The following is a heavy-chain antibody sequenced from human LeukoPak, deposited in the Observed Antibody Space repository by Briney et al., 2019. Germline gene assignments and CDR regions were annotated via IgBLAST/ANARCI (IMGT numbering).Heavy chain of an antibody. V-gene: IGHV4-34*01. D-gene: IGHD6-6*01. J-gene: IGHJ4*02. Sequence: SETLSLTCAVYGGSFSGYYWSWIRQPPGKGLEWIGEINHSGSTNYNPSLKSRVTISVDTSKNQFSLKLSSVTAADTAVYYCARHSRSSSSSPFDYWGQGTLVTVSS. CDR3: ARHSRSSSSSPFDY. CDR1: GGSFSGYY. CDR2: INHSGST.